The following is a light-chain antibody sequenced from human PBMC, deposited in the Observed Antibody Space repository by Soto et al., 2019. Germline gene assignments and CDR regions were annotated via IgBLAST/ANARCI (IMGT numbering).Light chain of an antibody. CDR2: DAS. CDR1: QSVSSY. J-gene: IGKJ5*01. CDR3: QQRSDRLPIT. V-gene: IGKV3-11*01. Sequence: EIVLTQSPATLSLSPGERATLSCRASQSVSSYLAWYQQKPGQAPRLLIYDASNRATGIPARFSGSGSGTDFTLTISSLEPEDSAVYYCQQRSDRLPITFGQGTRLEIK.